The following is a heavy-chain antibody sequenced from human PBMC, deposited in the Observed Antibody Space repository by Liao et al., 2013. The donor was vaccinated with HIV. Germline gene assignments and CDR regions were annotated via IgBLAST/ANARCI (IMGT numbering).Heavy chain of an antibody. J-gene: IGHJ4*02. CDR3: ARMGDIVVVPAAYFDY. CDR2: IYSSGST. D-gene: IGHD2-2*01. V-gene: IGHV4-4*07. CDR1: GGSISSFY. Sequence: QVQLQESGPELVKPSETLSLTCTVSGGSISSFYWSWIRQPAGKGLEWIGRIYSSGSTNYNPSLKSRVTMSVDTSKNQFSLKLSSVTAADTAVYYCARMGDIVVVPAAYFDYWGQGTLVTVSS.